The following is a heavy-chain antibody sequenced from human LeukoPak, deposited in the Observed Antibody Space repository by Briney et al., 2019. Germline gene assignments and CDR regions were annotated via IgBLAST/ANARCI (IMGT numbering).Heavy chain of an antibody. J-gene: IGHJ4*02. CDR3: ARDGYNQAPMDY. CDR1: GYTFTSYY. V-gene: IGHV1-46*01. Sequence: ASVKVSCKASGYTFTSYYMHWVRQAPGQGLEWMGIINPSGGSTSYAQKFQGRVTMTRDTSASTVYMELSSLRSEDTAVYYCARDGYNQAPMDYWGQGTLVTVSS. CDR2: INPSGGST. D-gene: IGHD5-24*01.